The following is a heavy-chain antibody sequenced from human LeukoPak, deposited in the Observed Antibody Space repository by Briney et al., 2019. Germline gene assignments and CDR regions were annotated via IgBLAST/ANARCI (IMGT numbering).Heavy chain of an antibody. CDR2: INPSSGGT. Sequence: ASVKVSCKASGYTFTDYYMHWVRPAPGQGVEWMGWINPSSGGTHYAQKFQCRVTVTRDTSISTAYMDLSRLRSDDTAVYYCARAGVWDYSDSSGYHNAAFDIWGQGTMVTVSS. D-gene: IGHD3-22*01. J-gene: IGHJ3*02. CDR1: GYTFTDYY. V-gene: IGHV1-2*02. CDR3: ARAGVWDYSDSSGYHNAAFDI.